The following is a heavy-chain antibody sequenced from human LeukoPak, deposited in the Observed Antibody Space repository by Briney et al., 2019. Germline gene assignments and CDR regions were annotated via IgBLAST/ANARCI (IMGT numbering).Heavy chain of an antibody. CDR1: GFTFSSYS. CDR3: ARDPRVVVPAYYSYYYMDV. J-gene: IGHJ6*03. CDR2: ISSGSSQI. D-gene: IGHD2-2*01. Sequence: PGGSLRLSCAACGFTFSSYSMNWVRQAPGKGLEWVSAISSGSSQIYYADSVRGRFTISRDNAKNSLYLQMNSLTAEDTAVYYYARDPRVVVPAYYSYYYMDVWGKGTTVTVSS. V-gene: IGHV3-21*01.